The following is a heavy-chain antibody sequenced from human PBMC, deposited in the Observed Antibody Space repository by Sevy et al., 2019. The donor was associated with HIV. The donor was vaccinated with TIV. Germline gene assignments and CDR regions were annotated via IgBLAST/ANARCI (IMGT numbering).Heavy chain of an antibody. CDR1: GFTFDDYT. D-gene: IGHD1-26*01. CDR3: VKDRSGSYSFDY. V-gene: IGHV3-9*01. CDR2: ISWSSGNI. Sequence: GGSLRLSCAASGFTFDDYTMNWVRQAPGKGLEWVSGISWSSGNIAYADSVEGRFTISRDNAKNSLYLQMNSLRIEDTALYYCVKDRSGSYSFDYWGQGTLITVSS. J-gene: IGHJ4*02.